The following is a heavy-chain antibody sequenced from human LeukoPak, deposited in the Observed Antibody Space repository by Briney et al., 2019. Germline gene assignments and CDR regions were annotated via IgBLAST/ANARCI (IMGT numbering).Heavy chain of an antibody. D-gene: IGHD3-10*01. CDR3: AKEGTPQVSTWYDL. CDR2: ISYEGGTQ. V-gene: IGHV3-30*18. Sequence: GRSLRLSCAASGFTFSSFGMHWVSQAPGKGLEWEAVISYEGGTQHYADSVKGRFIISRDNPRNTLYLQMNILRTEDTAVYYCAKEGTPQVSTWYDLWGQGTQVIVSS. J-gene: IGHJ5*02. CDR1: GFTFSSFG.